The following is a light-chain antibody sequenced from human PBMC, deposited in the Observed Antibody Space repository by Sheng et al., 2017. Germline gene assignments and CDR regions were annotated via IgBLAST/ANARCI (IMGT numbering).Light chain of an antibody. CDR3: QQADSVPLT. Sequence: EIVLTQSPATLSLSPGERATLSCRASQSVSSYLAWYQQKPGQAPRLLIYDVSSRATGVPARFSGFGSGTEFTLTISSLQSEDFGIYYCQQADSVPLTFGGGTRVEIK. CDR2: DVS. V-gene: IGKV3-11*01. J-gene: IGKJ4*01. CDR1: QSVSSY.